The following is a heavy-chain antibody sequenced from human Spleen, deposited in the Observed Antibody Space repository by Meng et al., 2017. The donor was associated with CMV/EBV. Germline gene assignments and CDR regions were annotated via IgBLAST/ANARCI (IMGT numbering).Heavy chain of an antibody. D-gene: IGHD3-3*01. CDR3: AKASTLFGVADYFQH. CDR1: GFTVDDYA. V-gene: IGHV3-43D*03. J-gene: IGHJ1*01. CDR2: ISWDCCSI. Sequence: FGFTVDDYAMHWVRQAPGKSLEWVSLISWDCCSIYYADSVKGRFTISRDNSKNSLYLQMNSLRAEDTGLYYCAKASTLFGVADYFQHWGQGTLVTVSS.